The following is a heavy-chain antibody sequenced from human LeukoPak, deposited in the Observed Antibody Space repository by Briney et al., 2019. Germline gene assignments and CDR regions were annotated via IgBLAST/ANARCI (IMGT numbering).Heavy chain of an antibody. CDR3: ARDLVDTAMDDY. Sequence: ASVKVSCKASGYTFTGYYMHWVRQAPGQGLEWMGLINPNSGGTNYAQKFQGRVTMTRDTSISTAYMELSRLRSDDTAVYYCARDLVDTAMDDYWGQGTLVTVSS. D-gene: IGHD5-18*01. J-gene: IGHJ4*02. V-gene: IGHV1-2*02. CDR1: GYTFTGYY. CDR2: INPNSGGT.